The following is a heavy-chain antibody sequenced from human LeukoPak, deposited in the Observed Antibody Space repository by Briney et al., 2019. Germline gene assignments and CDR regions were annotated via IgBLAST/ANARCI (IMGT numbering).Heavy chain of an antibody. D-gene: IGHD1-26*01. J-gene: IGHJ4*02. Sequence: SETLSLTCTVSGGSISGYYWSWVRQPPGKGLEWIGYIYYSGSTNYNPSLKSRVTISVDTSKNQFSLKLSSVTAADTAVYYCARAVGATCPDYWGQGTLVTVSS. CDR3: ARAVGATCPDY. CDR1: GGSISGYY. CDR2: IYYSGST. V-gene: IGHV4-59*01.